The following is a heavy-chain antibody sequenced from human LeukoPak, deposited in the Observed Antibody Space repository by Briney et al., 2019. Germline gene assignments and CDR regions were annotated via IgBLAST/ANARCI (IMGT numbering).Heavy chain of an antibody. J-gene: IGHJ4*02. Sequence: PGGSLRLSCAASGFTFSSYSMNWVRQAPGKGLEWVSSISSSSSYIYYADSVKGRFTISRDNAKNSLYLQMNSLRAEDTAVYYCARSRPRYCSGGSCIPPFDYWGQGTLVTVSS. CDR3: ARSRPRYCSGGSCIPPFDY. D-gene: IGHD2-15*01. CDR1: GFTFSSYS. CDR2: ISSSSSYI. V-gene: IGHV3-21*01.